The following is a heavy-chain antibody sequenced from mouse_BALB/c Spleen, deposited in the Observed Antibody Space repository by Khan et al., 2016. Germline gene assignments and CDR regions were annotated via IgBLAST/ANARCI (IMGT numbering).Heavy chain of an antibody. CDR3: ARGYDWYFDV. CDR1: GYAFTNYL. J-gene: IGHJ1*01. Sequence: VQLQESGAELVRPGTSVKVSCKASGYAFTNYLIEWVKQRPGQGLEWIGVSNPGSGGTNIHEMFKGKATLTADKSFSTAYMQLSSLTSDDAAVYFCARGYDWYFDVWGAGNTVTVSS. V-gene: IGHV1-54*01. D-gene: IGHD2-14*01. CDR2: SNPGSGGT.